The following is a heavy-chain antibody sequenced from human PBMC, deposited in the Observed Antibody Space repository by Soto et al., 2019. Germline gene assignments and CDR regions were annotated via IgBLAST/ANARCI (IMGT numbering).Heavy chain of an antibody. D-gene: IGHD6-13*01. CDR1: VYNFANYW. CDR2: IFPGDSDT. Sequence: GESVKISCKGSVYNFANYWIGWGRQMPGKGLEWMGMIFPGDSDTKNSPSLQGQITMSVDKSDSSAYLQWRSLKASDTAMYYCAAGYTTGLDAFDIWGQGTMVTV. CDR3: AAGYTTGLDAFDI. V-gene: IGHV5-51*01. J-gene: IGHJ3*02.